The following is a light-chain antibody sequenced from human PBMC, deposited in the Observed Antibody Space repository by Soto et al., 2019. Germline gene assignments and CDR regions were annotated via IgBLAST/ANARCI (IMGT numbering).Light chain of an antibody. V-gene: IGKV3-15*01. CDR2: GAS. CDR3: QQHINWPLT. Sequence: EIVMTQSPATLSVSPGERATLSCRASQSVSSNLAWYQQKPGQAPRLLIYGASTRATVIPARFSGSGSGTEFTLTISSLQSEDFAVYYCQQHINWPLTFGGGTKVHI. J-gene: IGKJ4*01. CDR1: QSVSSN.